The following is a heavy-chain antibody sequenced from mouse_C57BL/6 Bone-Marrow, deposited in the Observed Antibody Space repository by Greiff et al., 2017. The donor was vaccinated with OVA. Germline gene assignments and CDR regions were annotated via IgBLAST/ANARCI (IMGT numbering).Heavy chain of an antibody. CDR1: GYTFTSYW. CDR2: IDPSDSYT. Sequence: VQLQQPGAELVMPGASVMLSCKASGYTFTSYWMHWVKQRPGQGLEWIGEIDPSDSYTNYNQKFKGKSTLTVDKSSSTAYMQLSSLTSEDSAVYYCARSRGGSGYGAWFAYWGQGTLVTVSA. V-gene: IGHV1-69*01. D-gene: IGHD3-2*02. J-gene: IGHJ3*01. CDR3: ARSRGGSGYGAWFAY.